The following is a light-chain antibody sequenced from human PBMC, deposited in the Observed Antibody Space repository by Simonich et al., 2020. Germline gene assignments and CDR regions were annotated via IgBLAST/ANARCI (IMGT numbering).Light chain of an antibody. J-gene: IGKJ1*01. Sequence: VIWMTQSPSLLSASTGDRVTISCRISQGISSYLAWYQQKPGKAPELLIYAASTLQSGVPSRFSGSGSGTDFTLTISCLQSEDFATYYCQQYYSFPPSFGQGTKVESK. CDR3: QQYYSFPPS. CDR2: AAS. V-gene: IGKV1D-8*01. CDR1: QGISSY.